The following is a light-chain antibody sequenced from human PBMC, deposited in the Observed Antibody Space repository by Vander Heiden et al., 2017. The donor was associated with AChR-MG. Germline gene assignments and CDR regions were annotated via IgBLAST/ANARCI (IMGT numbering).Light chain of an antibody. Sequence: DSQMTQSPSTLSASVGDIVTITCRASQSISSWLAWYQQKPGKAPKLLMYKASTLESGVPSRFSGSGSGTEFTLTISSLQPDDFATYYCQQYNSYSITFGQGTRLEIK. J-gene: IGKJ5*01. CDR2: KAS. CDR3: QQYNSYSIT. V-gene: IGKV1-5*03. CDR1: QSISSW.